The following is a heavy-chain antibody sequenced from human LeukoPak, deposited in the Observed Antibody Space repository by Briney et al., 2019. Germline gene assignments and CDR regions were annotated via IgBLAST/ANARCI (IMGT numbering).Heavy chain of an antibody. CDR3: AKDPGYYYYMDV. CDR1: GYSISSGYY. J-gene: IGHJ6*03. D-gene: IGHD3-10*01. CDR2: FYHGGST. V-gene: IGHV4-38-2*02. Sequence: SETLSLTCTVSGYSISSGYYWGWTRQPPGKGLDWIGSFYHGGSTYYNPSLKSRVTISVDTSNNQFSLKLSSVTAADTAVYYCAKDPGYYYYMDVWGKGTTVTISS.